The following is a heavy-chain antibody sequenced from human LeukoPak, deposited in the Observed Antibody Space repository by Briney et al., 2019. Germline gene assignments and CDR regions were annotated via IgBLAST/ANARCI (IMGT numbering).Heavy chain of an antibody. CDR3: ARDQGYCSGGSCFYY. D-gene: IGHD2-15*01. CDR1: GYSISSGYY. Sequence: SETLSLTCTVSGYSISSGYYWGWIRQPPGKGLEWIGSIYHSGSTYYNPSLKGRVTISVDTSKNQFSLKLSSVTAADTAVYYCARDQGYCSGGSCFYYWGQGTLVTVSS. V-gene: IGHV4-38-2*02. J-gene: IGHJ4*02. CDR2: IYHSGST.